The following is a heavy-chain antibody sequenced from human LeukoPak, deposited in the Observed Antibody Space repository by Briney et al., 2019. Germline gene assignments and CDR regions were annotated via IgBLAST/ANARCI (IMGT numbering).Heavy chain of an antibody. V-gene: IGHV3-7*03. CDR2: INQGGSVK. J-gene: IGHJ4*02. CDR1: GLIFNDYW. Sequence: PGGSLRLSCAASGLIFNDYWMTWVRQAPGKGLEWVANINQGGSVKQYGDSVKGRFTISRDNAKNSLFLQMDSLRADDTAVYYCARSSEYAYGPWGQGTLVTVSS. D-gene: IGHD3-10*01. CDR3: ARSSEYAYGP.